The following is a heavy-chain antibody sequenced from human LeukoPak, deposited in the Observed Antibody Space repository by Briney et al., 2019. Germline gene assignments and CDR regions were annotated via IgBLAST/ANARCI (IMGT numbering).Heavy chain of an antibody. CDR2: MNPNSGNT. Sequence: ASVKVSCKASRYTFTSYDINWVRQATGQGPEWMGWMNPNSGNTGYAQKFQGRVTITRNTSISTAYMELSSLRSEDTAVYYCARVRSGSYSYYFDYWGQGTLVTVSS. V-gene: IGHV1-8*03. J-gene: IGHJ4*02. CDR1: RYTFTSYD. D-gene: IGHD1-26*01. CDR3: ARVRSGSYSYYFDY.